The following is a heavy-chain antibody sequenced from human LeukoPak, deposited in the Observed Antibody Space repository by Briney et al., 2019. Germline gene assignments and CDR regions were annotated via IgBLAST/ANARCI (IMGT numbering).Heavy chain of an antibody. V-gene: IGHV3-64D*06. CDR1: GFTFSRYA. Sequence: GGSLRLSCSASGFTFSRYAMHWVRQAPGKGLGYVSAISSNGGSTYYADSVKGRFTISRDNSRNTLHLQMSSLRVEDTAVYYCVKDSSSGSYFDYWGQGTLVTVSS. J-gene: IGHJ4*02. CDR2: ISSNGGST. CDR3: VKDSSSGSYFDY. D-gene: IGHD3-10*01.